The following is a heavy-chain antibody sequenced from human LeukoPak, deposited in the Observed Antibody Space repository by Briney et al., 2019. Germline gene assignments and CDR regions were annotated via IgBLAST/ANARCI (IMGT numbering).Heavy chain of an antibody. CDR2: IKQDGSEK. CDR3: ARGPTRANSSDY. J-gene: IGHJ4*02. V-gene: IGHV3-7*01. D-gene: IGHD2/OR15-2a*01. CDR1: GFTFSSYW. Sequence: GGSLRLSCAASGFTFSSYWMSWVRKAPGKGLEWVAKIKQDGSEKYYVDSVKGRFTLSRDNAKNSLYLQMNSLRAEDTAVYYCARGPTRANSSDYWGQGTLVTVSS.